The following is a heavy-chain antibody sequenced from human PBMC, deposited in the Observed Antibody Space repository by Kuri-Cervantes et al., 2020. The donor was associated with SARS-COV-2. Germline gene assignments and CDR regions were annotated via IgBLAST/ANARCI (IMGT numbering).Heavy chain of an antibody. D-gene: IGHD2-2*01. V-gene: IGHV3-15*01. J-gene: IGHJ6*02. CDR3: TTSVCSSTSCYGYYYYYGMDV. Sequence: GGSLRLSCAASGFTFSNAWMSWVRQAPGKGLEWVGRIKSKTDGGTTDYAAPVKGRFTISRDDSKNTLYLQMNSLKTEDTAVYYCTTSVCSSTSCYGYYYYYGMDVWSQGTTVTVSS. CDR2: IKSKTDGGTT. CDR1: GFTFSNAW.